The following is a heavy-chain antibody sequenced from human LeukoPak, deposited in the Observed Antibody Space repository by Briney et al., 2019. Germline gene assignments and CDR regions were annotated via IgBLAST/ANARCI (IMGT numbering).Heavy chain of an antibody. J-gene: IGHJ4*02. V-gene: IGHV3-20*04. CDR3: ARDPGYPYCSGGSCYFDY. Sequence: RPGASLLLSCAAAGFTFDDYGMRWGRPAAGKRLELGSGINWIGGRTCDADSVEGRFTISRDNAKNSLYLQMNSLRAEDTALYYCARDPGYPYCSGGSCYFDYWGQGTLVTVSS. CDR2: INWIGGRT. D-gene: IGHD2-15*01. CDR1: GFTFDDYG.